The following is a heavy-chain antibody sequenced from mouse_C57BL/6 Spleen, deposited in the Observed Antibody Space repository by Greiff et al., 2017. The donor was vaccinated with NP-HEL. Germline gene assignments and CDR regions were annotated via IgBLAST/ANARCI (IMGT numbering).Heavy chain of an antibody. Sequence: EVQLMESGGGLVKPGGSLKLSCAASGFTFSSYAMSWVRQTPEKRLEWVATISDGGSYTYYPDNVKGRFTISRDNAKNNLYLQMSHLKSEDTAMYYCAREGGYDYGRTFAYWGQGTLVTVSA. CDR1: GFTFSSYA. D-gene: IGHD2-4*01. V-gene: IGHV5-4*01. CDR3: AREGGYDYGRTFAY. J-gene: IGHJ3*01. CDR2: ISDGGSYT.